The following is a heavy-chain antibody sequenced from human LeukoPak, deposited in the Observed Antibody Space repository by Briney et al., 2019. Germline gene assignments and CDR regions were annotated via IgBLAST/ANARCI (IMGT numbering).Heavy chain of an antibody. CDR1: GYSISSGYY. V-gene: IGHV4-34*01. CDR2: INHSGST. Sequence: SETLSLTCAVSGYSISSGYYWSWIRQPPGKGLEWIGEINHSGSTNYNPSLKSRVTISVDTSKNQFSLKLSSVTAADTAVYYCARGRGTVTTYAYWGQGTLVTVSS. J-gene: IGHJ4*02. CDR3: ARGRGTVTTYAY. D-gene: IGHD4-17*01.